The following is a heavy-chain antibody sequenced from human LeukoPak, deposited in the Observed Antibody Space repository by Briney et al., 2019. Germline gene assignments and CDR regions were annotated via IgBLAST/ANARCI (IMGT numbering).Heavy chain of an antibody. D-gene: IGHD2-15*01. V-gene: IGHV3-21*04. Sequence: GGSLRLSCAASGFTFSSYSMNWVRQAPGKGLEWVSSISSSSSYIYYADSVKGRFTISRDNAKNSLYLQMNSLRAEDTAVYYCARDGRYCSGGSCYRTFDIWGQGTMVTVSS. CDR3: ARDGRYCSGGSCYRTFDI. J-gene: IGHJ3*02. CDR2: ISSSSSYI. CDR1: GFTFSSYS.